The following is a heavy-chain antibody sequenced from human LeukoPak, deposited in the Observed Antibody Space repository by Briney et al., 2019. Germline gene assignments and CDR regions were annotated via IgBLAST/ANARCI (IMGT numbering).Heavy chain of an antibody. Sequence: SETLSLTCAVYGGSFSGYYWSWIRQPPGKGLEWIGSIYYSGSTYYNPSLKSRVTISVDTSKNQFSLKLSSVTAADTAVYYCASCHGDYYYYYYMDVWGKGTTVTVSS. CDR2: IYYSGST. CDR1: GGSFSGYY. D-gene: IGHD4-17*01. CDR3: ASCHGDYYYYYYMDV. V-gene: IGHV4-34*01. J-gene: IGHJ6*03.